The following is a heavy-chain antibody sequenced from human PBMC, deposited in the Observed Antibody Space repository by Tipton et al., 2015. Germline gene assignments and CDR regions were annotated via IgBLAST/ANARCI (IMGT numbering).Heavy chain of an antibody. CDR3: AKKGQYDLIRGAYRPPPAMDV. V-gene: IGHV1-18*01. CDR1: GYTFTSYG. CDR2: ISVYNGNT. D-gene: IGHD3-16*02. Sequence: QLVQSGAEVKKPGASVKVSCKASGYTFTSYGFSWVRQAPGQGLEWMGWISVYNGNTNYAQKLQGRVTMTTDTSTSTAYVELRSLRSDDTAVYYCAKKGQYDLIRGAYRPPPAMDVWGQGTTVTVSS. J-gene: IGHJ6*02.